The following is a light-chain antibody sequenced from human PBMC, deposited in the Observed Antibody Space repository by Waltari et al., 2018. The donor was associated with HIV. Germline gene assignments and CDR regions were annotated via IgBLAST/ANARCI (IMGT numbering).Light chain of an antibody. Sequence: IQMTQSPSTLSASVGDRVIITCRASQTITDWLAWYQQKPGKAPKLLIYKASTLESGVPSRFSGSGSGTEFILTISSLQPDDFATYYCQQYNSYPTFGQGTKLEIK. CDR2: KAS. CDR3: QQYNSYPT. CDR1: QTITDW. V-gene: IGKV1-5*03. J-gene: IGKJ2*01.